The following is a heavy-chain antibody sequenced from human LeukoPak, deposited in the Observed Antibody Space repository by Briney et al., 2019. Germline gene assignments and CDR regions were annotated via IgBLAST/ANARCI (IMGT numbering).Heavy chain of an antibody. Sequence: SETLSLTCTVSGYSISSGYYWGWIRQPPGKGLEWIGSIYHSGNTYYNPSLKSRVTISVDTSKNQLSLKLSSVTATDTAVYYCARGRYSYGSFFDYWGQGTLVTVSS. CDR3: ARGRYSYGSFFDY. CDR2: IYHSGNT. J-gene: IGHJ4*02. V-gene: IGHV4-38-2*02. D-gene: IGHD5-18*01. CDR1: GYSISSGYY.